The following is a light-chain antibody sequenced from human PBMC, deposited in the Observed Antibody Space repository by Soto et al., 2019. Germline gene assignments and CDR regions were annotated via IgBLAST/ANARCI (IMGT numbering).Light chain of an antibody. CDR3: HQRQSWPRT. CDR1: QAVNTR. V-gene: IGKV3-11*01. CDR2: LTS. J-gene: IGKJ1*01. Sequence: EIVLTQSPATLSSFPGDIVTLSCSASQAVNTRLAFYQHKPGQAPRLLIYLTSNRAAGIPARFSGSGSETDFTLTISDVEPEDFAVYYCHQRQSWPRTFGQGTKVDIK.